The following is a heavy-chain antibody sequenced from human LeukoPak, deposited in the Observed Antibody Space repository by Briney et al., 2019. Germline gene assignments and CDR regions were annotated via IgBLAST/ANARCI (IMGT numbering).Heavy chain of an antibody. CDR1: GGPIYSYY. D-gene: IGHD1/OR15-1a*01. CDR2: LYPGVST. J-gene: IGHJ5*02. V-gene: IGHV4-4*07. Sequence: SETLSLTCTVSGGPIYSYYWSWIRQTAGKGLEWIGRLYPGVSTNYNPSLKSRVTMSVDTSKNQFALRLISVTAADTAVYYCARGVRHQPGTFGGTFDPWGQGTPVTVSS. CDR3: ARGVRHQPGTFGGTFDP.